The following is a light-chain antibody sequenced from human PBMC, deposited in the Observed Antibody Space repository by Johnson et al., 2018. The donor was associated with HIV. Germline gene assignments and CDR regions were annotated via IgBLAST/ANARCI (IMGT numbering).Light chain of an antibody. V-gene: IGLV1-51*01. CDR1: SSNIGNNY. J-gene: IGLJ1*01. CDR2: DNN. CDR3: GTWDTSLSDYYV. Sequence: QSVLTQPPSVSAAPGQKVTIFCSGSSSNIGNNYVSWYQQLPGTAPKLLIYDNNKRPSGIPDRFSGSKSGTSATLGITGLQTGDEADYYCGTWDTSLSDYYVFGTGTKVTVL.